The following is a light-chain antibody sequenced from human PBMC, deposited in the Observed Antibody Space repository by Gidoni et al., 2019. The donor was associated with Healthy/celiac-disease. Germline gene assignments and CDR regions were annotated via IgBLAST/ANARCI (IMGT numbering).Light chain of an antibody. V-gene: IGKV3-15*01. Sequence: EIVMTQSPATLSVSPGERATLSCRASQSVSSNLAWYQQKPGQAPRLLIYGASTRATGIPARFSGSESGTEFTLTISSLQSEDFAVYYCQQYNNWITFGQXTRLEIK. CDR2: GAS. J-gene: IGKJ5*01. CDR1: QSVSSN. CDR3: QQYNNWIT.